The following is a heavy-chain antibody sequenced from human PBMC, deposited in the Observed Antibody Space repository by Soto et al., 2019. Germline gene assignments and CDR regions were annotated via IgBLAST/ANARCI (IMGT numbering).Heavy chain of an antibody. D-gene: IGHD2-8*01. Sequence: SVKVSCKASGGTFSSYAISWVRQAPGQGLEWMGGIIPIFGTANYAQKFQGRVTITADESTSTAYMELSSLRSEDTAVYYCARDHDDDDMVSVYYYGMDVWGQGTTVTVSS. V-gene: IGHV1-69*13. CDR1: GGTFSSYA. CDR2: IIPIFGTA. J-gene: IGHJ6*02. CDR3: ARDHDDDDMVSVYYYGMDV.